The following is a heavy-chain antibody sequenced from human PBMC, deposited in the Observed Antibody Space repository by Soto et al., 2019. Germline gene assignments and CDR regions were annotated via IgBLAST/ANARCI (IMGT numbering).Heavy chain of an antibody. V-gene: IGHV3-23*01. Sequence: EVQLLDSGGGLVQPGGSLRLSCVASGFTSSSCAMRWVRQAPGKGLEWVSGISASGGSTYYADSVKGRFTISRDNSKNTLYLHMNSLRAGCPVVYFCAPPGLCTGWYLFHEWCQGTLVTFSS. CDR2: ISASGGST. CDR3: APPGLCTGWYLFHE. D-gene: IGHD2-8*02. CDR1: GFTSSSCA. J-gene: IGHJ1*01.